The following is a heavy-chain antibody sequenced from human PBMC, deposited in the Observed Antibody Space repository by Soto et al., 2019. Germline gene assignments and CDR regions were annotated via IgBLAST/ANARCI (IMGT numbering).Heavy chain of an antibody. Sequence: LSETLSLTCSVSGGSITNTNYHWGWIRQAPGKGLEWIGTLYFRGATDYNPSLQSRVTISADTSKNQISLHLSSVTAADTAVYYCFGVLAATLAYWGQGTLVTV. J-gene: IGHJ4*01. CDR3: FGVLAATLAY. CDR2: LYFRGAT. CDR1: GGSITNTNYH. D-gene: IGHD2-21*02. V-gene: IGHV4-39*01.